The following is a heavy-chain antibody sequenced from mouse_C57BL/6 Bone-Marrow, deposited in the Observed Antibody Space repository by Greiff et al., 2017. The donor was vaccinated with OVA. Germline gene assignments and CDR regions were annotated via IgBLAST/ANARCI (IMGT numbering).Heavy chain of an antibody. J-gene: IGHJ4*01. V-gene: IGHV1-64*01. CDR1: GYTFTSYW. CDR2: IHPNSGST. CDR3: ARYSCKGYAMDY. Sequence: QVQLQQPGAELVKPGASVKLSCKASGYTFTSYWMHWVKQRPGQGLEWIGMIHPNSGSTNYNEKFKSKATLTVDKSSSTAYMQLSSLTSEDSAVYYCARYSCKGYAMDYWGQGTSVTVSS.